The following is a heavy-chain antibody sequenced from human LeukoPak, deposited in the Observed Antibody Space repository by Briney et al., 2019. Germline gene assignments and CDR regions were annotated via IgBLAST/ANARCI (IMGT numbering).Heavy chain of an antibody. CDR3: AKQPDLYSSSWPNYYYYGMDV. J-gene: IGHJ6*02. D-gene: IGHD6-13*01. Sequence: GASVKVSCKASGGTFSSYAISWGRQAPGQGLEWMGRIIPILGIANYAQKFQGRVTITADKSTSTAYMELSSLRSEDTAVYYCAKQPDLYSSSWPNYYYYGMDVWGQGTTVTVSS. CDR1: GGTFSSYA. V-gene: IGHV1-69*04. CDR2: IIPILGIA.